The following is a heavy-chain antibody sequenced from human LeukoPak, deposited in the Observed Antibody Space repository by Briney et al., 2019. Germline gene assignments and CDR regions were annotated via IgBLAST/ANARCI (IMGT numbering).Heavy chain of an antibody. CDR1: GFTFSSYS. CDR2: ISNSSSYI. CDR3: ARDTAYYDSSGYGY. Sequence: PGGSLRLSCAASGFTFSSYSMNWVRQAPGKGLEWVSSISNSSSYIYYADSVKGRFTISRDNAKNSLYLQMNSLRAEDTAVYYCARDTAYYDSSGYGYWGQGTLVTVSS. J-gene: IGHJ4*02. D-gene: IGHD3-22*01. V-gene: IGHV3-21*01.